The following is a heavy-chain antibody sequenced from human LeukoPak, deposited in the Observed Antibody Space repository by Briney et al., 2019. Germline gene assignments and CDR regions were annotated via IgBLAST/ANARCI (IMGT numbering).Heavy chain of an antibody. V-gene: IGHV3-7*01. Sequence: AGGSLRLSCAASGFTFSSYWMSWVRQAPGKGLEWVANIKQDGSEKYYVDSLKGRFTISRDNAKNSLYLQMNSLRAEDTAVYYCARDGLAAATLHWCFDLWGRGTLVTVSS. D-gene: IGHD2-15*01. CDR1: GFTFSSYW. J-gene: IGHJ2*01. CDR3: ARDGLAAATLHWCFDL. CDR2: IKQDGSEK.